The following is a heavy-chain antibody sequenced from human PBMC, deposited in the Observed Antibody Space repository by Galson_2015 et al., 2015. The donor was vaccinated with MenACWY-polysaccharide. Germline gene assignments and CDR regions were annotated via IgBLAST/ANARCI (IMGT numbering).Heavy chain of an antibody. J-gene: IGHJ3*01. D-gene: IGHD3-3*01. CDR1: GFTFSTYA. CDR3: VKDRDAVFGDV. Sequence: SLRLSCAASGFTFSTYAMSWVRQAPGKGLEWISTINNRGDRTYYADSVKGRFSISRDDSKNTVSLQMNSLRAEDTALYYCVKDRDAVFGDVGGPGTMVTVSS. V-gene: IGHV3-23*01. CDR2: INNRGDRT.